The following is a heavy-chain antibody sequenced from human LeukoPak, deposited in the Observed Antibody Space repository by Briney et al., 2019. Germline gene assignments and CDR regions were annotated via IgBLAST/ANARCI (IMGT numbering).Heavy chain of an antibody. V-gene: IGHV3-23*01. Sequence: SRGSLRLSCAASGITFSNYAMTWVRQAPGKGLEWVSFIGGSGAGTYYADSVKGRFTISRDNSKNTLYLQMNSLRVDDTAVYYCAKGPSGGSYRVFDYWGQGTLVTVSS. CDR2: IGGSGAGT. CDR3: AKGPSGGSYRVFDY. J-gene: IGHJ4*02. D-gene: IGHD1-26*01. CDR1: GITFSNYA.